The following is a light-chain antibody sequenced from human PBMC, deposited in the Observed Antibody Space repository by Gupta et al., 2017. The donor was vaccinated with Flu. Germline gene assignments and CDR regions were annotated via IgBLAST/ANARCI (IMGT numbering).Light chain of an antibody. V-gene: IGLV2-14*01. J-gene: IGLJ1*01. CDR1: SSDVGRSNS. Sequence: QSALTQPASVSGSPGQSITISCTGTSSDVGRSNSVSWYRQHPGKAPNLIIYDVSSRPSGVSSRFSGSKSGNTASLTISGLQAEDETDYYCSSYTSTNTFYVFGTGTKVTVL. CDR3: SSYTSTNTFYV. CDR2: DVS.